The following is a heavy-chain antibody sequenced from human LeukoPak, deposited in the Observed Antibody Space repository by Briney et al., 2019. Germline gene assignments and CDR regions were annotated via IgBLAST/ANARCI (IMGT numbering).Heavy chain of an antibody. V-gene: IGHV4-61*02. D-gene: IGHD6-6*01. CDR1: GDSISSGTYY. Sequence: SETLSLTCTVSGDSISSGTYYWSWIRQPAGKGLEWIGRVYSSGNTNYNPSLKSRVTISIDTSKNQFSLKLSSVTAADTAAYYCARGVGSSSSNWFDPWGQGTLVTVSS. J-gene: IGHJ5*02. CDR2: VYSSGNT. CDR3: ARGVGSSSSNWFDP.